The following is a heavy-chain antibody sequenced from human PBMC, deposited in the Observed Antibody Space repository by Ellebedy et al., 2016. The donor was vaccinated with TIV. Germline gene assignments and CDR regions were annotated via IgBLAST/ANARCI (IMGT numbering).Heavy chain of an antibody. D-gene: IGHD5-12*01. V-gene: IGHV4-39*01. J-gene: IGHJ4*02. CDR1: GGSISSSSYY. Sequence: MPGGSLRLSCTVSGGSISSSSYYWGWIRQPPGKGLEWIGSIYYSGSTYYNPSLKSRVTISVDTSKNQFSLKLSSVTAADTAVYYCARMGVDIVATIMTAGDYWGQGTLVTVSS. CDR3: ARMGVDIVATIMTAGDY. CDR2: IYYSGST.